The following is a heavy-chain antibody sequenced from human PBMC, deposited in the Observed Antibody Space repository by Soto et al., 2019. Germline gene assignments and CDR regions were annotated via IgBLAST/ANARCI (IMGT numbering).Heavy chain of an antibody. V-gene: IGHV3-48*02. J-gene: IGHJ6*02. Sequence: CIGSSSVTIFHADSVKGRFTISRDSAKNSLYLQMNSLRDEDTAVYYCAREGRKDRNYGMDVWGQGTTVTDSS. D-gene: IGHD2-15*01. CDR2: IGSSSVTI. CDR3: AREGRKDRNYGMDV.